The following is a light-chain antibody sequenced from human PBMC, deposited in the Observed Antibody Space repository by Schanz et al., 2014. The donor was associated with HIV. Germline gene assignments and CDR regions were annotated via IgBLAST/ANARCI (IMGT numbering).Light chain of an antibody. CDR2: DAF. CDR1: ETINNN. J-gene: IGKJ4*01. V-gene: IGKV3D-15*01. Sequence: EILMTQSPATLSVSPGERATLSCRASETINNNLAWYQHKPGQAPRLLIYDAFTRATGIPDRFSGSGSGTDFNLTISSLQAEDVAVYYCQQYYSTPLTFGGGTKVE. CDR3: QQYYSTPLT.